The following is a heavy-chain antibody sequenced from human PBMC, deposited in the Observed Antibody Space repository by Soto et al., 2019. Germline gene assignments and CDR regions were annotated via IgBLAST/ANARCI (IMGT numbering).Heavy chain of an antibody. CDR1: GFTLSNYW. V-gene: IGHV3-7*05. CDR3: ARTNLRETSGYRHFDL. J-gene: IGHJ2*01. CDR2: INQDGSEE. Sequence: EVQLVESGGGLVQPGGSLRLSCAASGFTLSNYWMAWVRQAPGKGLEWVANINQDGSEEHSVDSAKGRFTISRDNAKSSLYLQMNSLSAEDTAMFYCARTNLRETSGYRHFDLWGRGTLVAVSS. D-gene: IGHD3-22*01.